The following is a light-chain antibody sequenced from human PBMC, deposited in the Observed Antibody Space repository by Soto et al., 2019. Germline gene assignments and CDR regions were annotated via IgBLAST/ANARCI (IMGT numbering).Light chain of an antibody. CDR1: SSNIGSNY. J-gene: IGLJ7*01. CDR3: AAWDDSLSGPV. CDR2: RNN. Sequence: QSVLTQPPSASGTPGQRVTISCSGSSSNIGSNYVFWYPQLPGTAPKLLIYRNNQRPSGVPDRFSGSKSGTSASLAISGLRSEDEADYYCAAWDDSLSGPVFGGGTQLTVL. V-gene: IGLV1-47*01.